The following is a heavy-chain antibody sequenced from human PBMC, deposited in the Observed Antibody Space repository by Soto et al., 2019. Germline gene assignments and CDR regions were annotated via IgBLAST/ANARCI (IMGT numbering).Heavy chain of an antibody. CDR2: INHSGST. CDR3: ARGGTYYDFWGGDY. Sequence: QVQLQQWGAGLLKSSETLSLTCAVYGGSFSGHYCTWIRQSPGKGLEWIGEINHSGSTNYNPSLKGRVTISGDTSKNQFSLKLSSVTAADTAVYYCARGGTYYDFWGGDYWGQGTLVTVSS. CDR1: GGSFSGHY. V-gene: IGHV4-34*01. D-gene: IGHD3-3*01. J-gene: IGHJ4*02.